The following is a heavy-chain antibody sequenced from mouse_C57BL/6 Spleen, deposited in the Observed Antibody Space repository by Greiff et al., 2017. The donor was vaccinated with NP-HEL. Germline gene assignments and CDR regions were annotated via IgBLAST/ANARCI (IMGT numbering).Heavy chain of an antibody. CDR3: AVMVTTSGFAY. D-gene: IGHD2-2*01. J-gene: IGHJ3*01. CDR2: IDPPDSET. CDR1: GYTFTTYW. V-gene: IGHV1-52*01. Sequence: QVQLQQPGAELVRPGSSVKLSCKASGYTFTTYWMHWVKQRPLQGLEWIGNIDPPDSETHYNQKFKDKATLTVDKSSSTAYMQLSSLTSEDSAVYDCAVMVTTSGFAYWGQGTLVTVSA.